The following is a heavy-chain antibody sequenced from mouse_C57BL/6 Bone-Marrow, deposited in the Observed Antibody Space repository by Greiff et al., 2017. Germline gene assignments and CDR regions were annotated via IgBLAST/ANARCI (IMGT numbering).Heavy chain of an antibody. CDR1: GFTFSSYG. D-gene: IGHD1-1*01. Sequence: DVKLVESGGDLVKPGGSLKLSCAASGFTFSSYGMSWVRQTPDKRLEWVATISSGGSYTYYPDSVKGRFTISRDNAKNTLYLQMSSLKSEDTAMYYCASSLLRGFAYWGQGTLVTVSA. CDR3: ASSLLRGFAY. CDR2: ISSGGSYT. J-gene: IGHJ3*01. V-gene: IGHV5-6*02.